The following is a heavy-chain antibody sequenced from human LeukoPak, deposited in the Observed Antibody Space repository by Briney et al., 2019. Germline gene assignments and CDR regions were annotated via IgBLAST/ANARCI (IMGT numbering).Heavy chain of an antibody. CDR1: GGSISSYY. D-gene: IGHD3-10*01. J-gene: IGHJ3*02. V-gene: IGHV4-4*07. Sequence: SETLSLTCTVSGGSISSYYWSWIRQPAGKGLEWIGRIYVSGSTNYNPSLKSRVTMSVDTSKNQFSLKLSSVTAADTAVYYRAKDLQTMVIGGAFDIWGQGTMVTVSS. CDR2: IYVSGST. CDR3: AKDLQTMVIGGAFDI.